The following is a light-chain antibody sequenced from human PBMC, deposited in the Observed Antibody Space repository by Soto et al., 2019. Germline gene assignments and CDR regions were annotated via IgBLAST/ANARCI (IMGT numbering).Light chain of an antibody. V-gene: IGKV1-39*01. CDR3: QQSYRTPRT. J-gene: IGKJ4*01. Sequence: DIQMTQSPSSLSASVGDRVTITCRASQSISSYLNWYQQKPGKAPKLLIYAASSLQSGVPSRFSGSGSGTDFTLTISSLQPEDCATYYCQQSYRTPRTFGGGTKVEIK. CDR2: AAS. CDR1: QSISSY.